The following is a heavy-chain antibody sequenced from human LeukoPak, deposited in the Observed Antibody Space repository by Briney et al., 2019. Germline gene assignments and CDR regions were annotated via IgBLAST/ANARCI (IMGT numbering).Heavy chain of an antibody. V-gene: IGHV4-34*01. Sequence: SETLSLTCAVYGGSFSGYYWSWIRQPPGKGLEWIGEINHSGSTNYNPSLKSRVTISVDTSKNQFSLKLSSVTAADTAVYYCARAKPYYDFWSGSPTGYFQHWGQGTLVTVSS. CDR2: INHSGST. J-gene: IGHJ1*01. CDR3: ARAKPYYDFWSGSPTGYFQH. D-gene: IGHD3-3*01. CDR1: GGSFSGYY.